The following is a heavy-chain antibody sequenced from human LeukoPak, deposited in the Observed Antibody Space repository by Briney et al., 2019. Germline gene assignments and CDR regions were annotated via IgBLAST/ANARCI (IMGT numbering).Heavy chain of an antibody. J-gene: IGHJ4*02. CDR2: ISGSGGST. D-gene: IGHD6-19*01. CDR3: AKELAVAGTLYYFDY. CDR1: GFTFSSYA. Sequence: GGSLRLSCTASGFTFSSYAMSWVRQAPGKGLEWVSAISGSGGSTYYAGSVKGRFTISRDNSKNTLYLQMNSLRAEDTAVYYCAKELAVAGTLYYFDYWGQGTLVTVSS. V-gene: IGHV3-23*01.